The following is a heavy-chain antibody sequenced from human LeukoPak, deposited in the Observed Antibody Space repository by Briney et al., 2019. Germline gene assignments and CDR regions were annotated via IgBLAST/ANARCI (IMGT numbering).Heavy chain of an antibody. Sequence: SVKVSCKASGGTFSSYAISWVRQAPGQGLEWMGGIIPIFDTANYAQKFQGRVTITADESTSTAYMELSSLRSEDTAVYYCAILTNRNYGDYWGQGTLVTVSS. V-gene: IGHV1-69*01. CDR3: AILTNRNYGDY. CDR1: GGTFSSYA. D-gene: IGHD3-10*01. J-gene: IGHJ4*02. CDR2: IIPIFDTA.